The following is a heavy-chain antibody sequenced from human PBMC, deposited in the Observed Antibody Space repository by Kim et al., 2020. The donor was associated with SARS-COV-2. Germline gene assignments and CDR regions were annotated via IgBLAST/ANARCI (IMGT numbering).Heavy chain of an antibody. V-gene: IGHV3-23*01. Sequence: VKGRFTISRDNSKNTLYLQMNSLRAEDTAVYYCAITTSYYYGSGNYGMDVWGQGTTVTVSS. D-gene: IGHD3-10*01. CDR3: AITTSYYYGSGNYGMDV. J-gene: IGHJ6*02.